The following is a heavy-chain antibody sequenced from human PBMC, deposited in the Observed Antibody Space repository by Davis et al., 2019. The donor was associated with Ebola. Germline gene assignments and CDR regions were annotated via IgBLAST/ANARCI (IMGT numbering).Heavy chain of an antibody. CDR3: AGVLVGWFDP. D-gene: IGHD4/OR15-4a*01. V-gene: IGHV4-4*02. CDR1: GGSISSSNW. Sequence: MPGGSLRPSCAVPGGSISSSNWWRWVRPPPGTGLEWIGEIYHSGSTNYNPSLKSRVTISVDKSKNQFSLKLSSVTAADTAVYYCAGVLVGWFDPWGQGTLVTVSS. CDR2: IYHSGST. J-gene: IGHJ5*02.